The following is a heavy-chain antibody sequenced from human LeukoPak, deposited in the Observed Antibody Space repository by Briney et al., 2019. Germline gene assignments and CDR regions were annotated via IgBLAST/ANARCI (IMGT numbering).Heavy chain of an antibody. Sequence: PGGSLRLSCAASGFSFRNYWMRWVRQPPGKGLVWVSRIKNDGSITEYADSVKGRFTISRGNTKNTLYLQMNSLRAEDTAVYYCAGSAYYYDSSGYYMVDYWGQGTLVSVSS. CDR2: IKNDGSIT. J-gene: IGHJ4*02. CDR1: GFSFRNYW. V-gene: IGHV3-74*01. D-gene: IGHD3-22*01. CDR3: AGSAYYYDSSGYYMVDY.